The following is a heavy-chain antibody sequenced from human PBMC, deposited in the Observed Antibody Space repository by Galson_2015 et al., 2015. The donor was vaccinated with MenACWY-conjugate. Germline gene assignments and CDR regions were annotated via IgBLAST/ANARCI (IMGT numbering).Heavy chain of an antibody. CDR3: AKGRNYYDSSGYLELYFDY. D-gene: IGHD3-22*01. CDR2: ISGSGGST. V-gene: IGHV3-23*01. Sequence: SLRLSCAASGFTFSSYAMSWVRQAPGKGLEWVSAISGSGGSTYYADSVKGRFTISRDNSKNTLYLQMNSLRAEDTAVYYCAKGRNYYDSSGYLELYFDYWGQGTLVTVSS. CDR1: GFTFSSYA. J-gene: IGHJ4*02.